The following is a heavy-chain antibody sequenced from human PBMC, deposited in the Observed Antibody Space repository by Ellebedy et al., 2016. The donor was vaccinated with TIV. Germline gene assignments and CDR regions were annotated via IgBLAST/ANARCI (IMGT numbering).Heavy chain of an antibody. V-gene: IGHV1-24*01. D-gene: IGHD2-8*02. Sequence: AASVKVSCMVSGYTLTELSMHWVRQAPGKGLEWMGGFDPEDGETIYAQKFQGRVTMTEDTSTDTAYLELSSLRSDDTAVYYCATGVNLLGVFDKWGQGTMVTVSS. CDR1: GYTLTELS. J-gene: IGHJ3*02. CDR3: ATGVNLLGVFDK. CDR2: FDPEDGET.